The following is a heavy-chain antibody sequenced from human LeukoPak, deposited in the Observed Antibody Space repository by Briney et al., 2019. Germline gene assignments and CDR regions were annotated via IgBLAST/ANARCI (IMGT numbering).Heavy chain of an antibody. CDR2: IYYSGST. CDR3: ARQGVGFQYYFDY. J-gene: IGHJ4*02. Sequence: SETLSLTCTVSGGSIHTSSYYWGWIRQPPGKGLEWIGSIYYSGSTYYNPSLKSRVTISVDTSKNQFSLKLSSVTAADTAVYYCARQGVGFQYYFDYWGQGTLVTVSS. CDR1: GGSIHTSSYY. V-gene: IGHV4-39*01. D-gene: IGHD1-26*01.